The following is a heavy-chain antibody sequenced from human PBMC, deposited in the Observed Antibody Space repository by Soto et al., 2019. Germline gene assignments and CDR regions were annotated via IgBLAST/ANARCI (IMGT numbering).Heavy chain of an antibody. D-gene: IGHD6-19*01. Sequence: QVQLQESGPGLVKPSGTLSLTCAVSSGSISSSNWWSWVRQPPGKGLEWIGEISTSGSTNYNPSLKSRVTISVDKSKNQFSLKLSSVTAADTAVYYCARDRIAVAGYHDAFDIWGQGTMVTVSS. CDR1: SGSISSSNW. J-gene: IGHJ3*02. V-gene: IGHV4-4*02. CDR3: ARDRIAVAGYHDAFDI. CDR2: ISTSGST.